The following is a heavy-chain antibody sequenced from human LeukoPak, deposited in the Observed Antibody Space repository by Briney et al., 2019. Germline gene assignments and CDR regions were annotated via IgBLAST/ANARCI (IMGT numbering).Heavy chain of an antibody. CDR1: GGSISSSSYY. CDR3: ARPTIAVAGTHAFDI. V-gene: IGHV4-39*01. CDR2: IYYSGST. D-gene: IGHD6-19*01. J-gene: IGHJ3*02. Sequence: MPSETLSLTCTVSGGSISSSSYYWGWIRQPPGKGLEWIGSIYYSGSTYYNPSLKSRVTISVDTSKNQFSLKLSSVTAADTAVYYCARPTIAVAGTHAFDIWGQGTMVTVSS.